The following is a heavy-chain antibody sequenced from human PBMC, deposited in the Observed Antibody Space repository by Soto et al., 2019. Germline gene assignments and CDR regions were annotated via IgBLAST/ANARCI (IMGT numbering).Heavy chain of an antibody. CDR3: AVGLAAAGPFDY. CDR2: ISGTGGTP. D-gene: IGHD6-13*01. Sequence: DVQLLESGGGLVQPGGSLRLSCAASGFTFAGSAMSWVRQAPGKGLEWVSLISGTGGTPYYAGSVKGRFTISRDSSKNTLYLQMHILGAEDTAVYYCAVGLAAAGPFDYWGQGTLVSVSS. V-gene: IGHV3-23*01. CDR1: GFTFAGSA. J-gene: IGHJ4*02.